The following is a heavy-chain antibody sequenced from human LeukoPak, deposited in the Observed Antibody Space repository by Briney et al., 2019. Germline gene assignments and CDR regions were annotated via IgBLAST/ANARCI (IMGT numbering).Heavy chain of an antibody. V-gene: IGHV1-45*02. Sequence: SVKVSCKASGYTFTYRNLHWVRLAPGQAREWMGWITPYNGNTNYAQKFQDRVTITRDNSLSSVYMELSRLRSEDTAMYYCARSPLDSGSYYIPMWGQGTLVTVSS. J-gene: IGHJ4*02. D-gene: IGHD3-10*01. CDR3: ARSPLDSGSYYIPM. CDR1: GYTFTYRN. CDR2: ITPYNGNT.